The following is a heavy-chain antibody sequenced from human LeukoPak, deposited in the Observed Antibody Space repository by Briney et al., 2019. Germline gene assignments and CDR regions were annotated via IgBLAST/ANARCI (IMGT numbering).Heavy chain of an antibody. J-gene: IGHJ4*02. Sequence: PSETLSLTCTVSGGSISSYYWSWIRQPPGKGLEWIGYIYTSGSTNYNPSLKSRVTISVDTSKNQFSLKLSSVTAADTAVYYCARGGIVGAGPQWYWGQGTLVTVSS. CDR1: GGSISSYY. D-gene: IGHD1-26*01. CDR3: ARGGIVGAGPQWY. CDR2: IYTSGST. V-gene: IGHV4-4*08.